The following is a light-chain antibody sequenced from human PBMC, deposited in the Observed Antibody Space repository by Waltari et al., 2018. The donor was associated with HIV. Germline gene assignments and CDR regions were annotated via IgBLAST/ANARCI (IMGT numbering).Light chain of an antibody. J-gene: IGKJ3*01. CDR2: DAS. V-gene: IGKV1-39*01. CDR1: QTVTNK. CDR3: QQSFSSPLN. Sequence: DIQMTQSPSSLSASVGDSVTITCRASQTVTNKVNWYQQKPGKAPKVLIYDASTLQSGVPSRFRGGGSWTDFTLTITSLQLDDFATYFCQQSFSSPLNFGPGTKVDI.